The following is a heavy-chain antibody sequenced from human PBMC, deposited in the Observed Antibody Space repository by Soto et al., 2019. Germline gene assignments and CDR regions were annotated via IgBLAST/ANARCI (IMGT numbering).Heavy chain of an antibody. CDR1: GFTFSNAW. Sequence: EVQLVESGGDLVKPGGSLRLSCAASGFTFSNAWMNWVRQAPGKGLEWVGRIKSKTDGGTTDYVAPVKGRFTISRDDSKNPLSLHMNSLKTEDTAVYYCATASYCSNGVCYTVYYFDYWGQGTLVTVSS. D-gene: IGHD2-8*01. CDR3: ATASYCSNGVCYTVYYFDY. CDR2: IKSKTDGGTT. V-gene: IGHV3-15*07. J-gene: IGHJ4*02.